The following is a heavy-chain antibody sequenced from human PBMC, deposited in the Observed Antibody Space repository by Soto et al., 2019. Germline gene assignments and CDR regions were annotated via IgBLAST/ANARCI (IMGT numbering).Heavy chain of an antibody. Sequence: QVQLQESGPGLVEPSGTLSLTCGVSGGSIGPPDWWSWVRQSPGKGLEWLGDIYHNGTTNFHPPLKSRLTRSVDKSTVFFSLRLTSVPAAETAGYYCATVGGVGLMKVVFDFWGQGILVTVAP. CDR2: IYHNGTT. CDR1: GGSIGPPDW. J-gene: IGHJ4*02. CDR3: ATVGGVGLMKVVFDF. V-gene: IGHV4-4*02. D-gene: IGHD3-16*01.